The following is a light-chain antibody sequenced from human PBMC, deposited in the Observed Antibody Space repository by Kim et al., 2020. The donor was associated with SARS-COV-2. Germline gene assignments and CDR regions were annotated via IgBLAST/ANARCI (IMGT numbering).Light chain of an antibody. CDR1: VFAKVY. Sequence: VSPGQTAMITCSGDVFAKVYVRLFQQKPGQAPRLVMHKDNERPSGIPERFSGSSSGTTVTLTISGAQPEDEGVYYCYSSANKNTRLFGGGTQLTVL. V-gene: IGLV3-27*01. CDR3: YSSANKNTRL. J-gene: IGLJ3*02. CDR2: KDN.